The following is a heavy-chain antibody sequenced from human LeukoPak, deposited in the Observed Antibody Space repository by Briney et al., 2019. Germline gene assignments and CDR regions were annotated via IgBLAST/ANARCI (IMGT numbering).Heavy chain of an antibody. CDR3: ARDPGHYDILTGYYYYYMDV. J-gene: IGHJ6*03. D-gene: IGHD3-9*01. CDR2: ISSSSSYI. CDR1: GFTFSSYS. V-gene: IGHV3-21*01. Sequence: GGSLRLSCAASGFTFSSYSMNWVRQAPGKGLEWVSSISSSSSYIYYADSVKGRFTISRDNAKNSLYLQMNSLRAEDTAVYYCARDPGHYDILTGYYYYYMDVWGKGTTVTVSS.